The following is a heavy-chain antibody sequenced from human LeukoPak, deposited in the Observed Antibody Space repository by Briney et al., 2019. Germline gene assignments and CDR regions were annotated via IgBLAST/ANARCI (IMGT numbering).Heavy chain of an antibody. Sequence: PGGSLRLSCVASGFTFSRYGMLWIRQAPGKGLEGVAVIWFDGSKRYYADSVKGRFTISRDDSKNMLYLQMNSLRVEDTAIYYCARDPGVTTFYFDSWGQGALVTVSS. CDR1: GFTFSRYG. CDR3: ARDPGVTTFYFDS. J-gene: IGHJ4*02. V-gene: IGHV3-33*01. D-gene: IGHD4-17*01. CDR2: IWFDGSKR.